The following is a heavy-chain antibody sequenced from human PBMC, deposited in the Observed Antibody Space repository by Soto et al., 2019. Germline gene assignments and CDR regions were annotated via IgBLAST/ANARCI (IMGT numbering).Heavy chain of an antibody. CDR3: ASMPTIAVAGRWFDP. J-gene: IGHJ5*02. Sequence: QVQLVQSGAEVKKPGASVKVSCKASGYTFTSYGISWVRQAPGQGLEWMGWISAYNGKTNYAQKLQGRVTMTTDTYTSTAYMELRSLRSDDTAVYYCASMPTIAVAGRWFDPWGQGTLVTVSS. CDR1: GYTFTSYG. CDR2: ISAYNGKT. V-gene: IGHV1-18*01. D-gene: IGHD6-19*01.